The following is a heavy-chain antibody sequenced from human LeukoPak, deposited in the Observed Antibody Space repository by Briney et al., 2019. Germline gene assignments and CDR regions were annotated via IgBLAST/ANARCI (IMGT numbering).Heavy chain of an antibody. CDR2: ITSSSSYI. CDR1: GFTFSSYS. Sequence: PGGSLRLSCAASGFTFSSYSMNWVRQAPGKGLEWVSSITSSSSYIYYADSVKGRVTISRDNSKNTQSLQMDSLRVEDTAVYYCASPYSSGWGAFDIWGQGTMVTVSS. CDR3: ASPYSSGWGAFDI. D-gene: IGHD6-19*01. V-gene: IGHV3-21*01. J-gene: IGHJ3*02.